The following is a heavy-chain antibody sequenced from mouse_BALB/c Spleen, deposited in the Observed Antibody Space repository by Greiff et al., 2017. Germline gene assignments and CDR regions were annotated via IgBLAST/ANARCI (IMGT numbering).Heavy chain of an antibody. CDR1: GYSITSDYA. Sequence: EVQLVESGPGLVKPSQSLSLTCTVTGYSITSDYAWNWIRQFPGNKLEWMGYISYSGSTSYNPSLKSRISITRDTSKNQFFLQLNSVTTEDTATYYCARSEFITTVVALYYFDYWGQGTTLTVSS. CDR3: ARSEFITTVVALYYFDY. CDR2: ISYSGST. J-gene: IGHJ2*01. D-gene: IGHD1-1*01. V-gene: IGHV3-2*02.